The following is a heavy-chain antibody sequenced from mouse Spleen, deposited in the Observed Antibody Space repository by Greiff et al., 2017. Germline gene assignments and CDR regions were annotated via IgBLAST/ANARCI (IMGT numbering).Heavy chain of an antibody. CDR2: ISSGGSYT. CDR3: ARLYDYLFDY. Sequence: EVKLVESGGGLVKPGGSLKLSCAASGFTFSSYAMSWVRQTPEKRLEWVATISSGGSYTYYPDSVKGRFTISRDNAKNTLYLQMSSLRSEDTAMYYCARLYDYLFDYWGQGTTLTGSS. D-gene: IGHD2-4*01. V-gene: IGHV5-9-1*01. CDR1: GFTFSSYA. J-gene: IGHJ2*01.